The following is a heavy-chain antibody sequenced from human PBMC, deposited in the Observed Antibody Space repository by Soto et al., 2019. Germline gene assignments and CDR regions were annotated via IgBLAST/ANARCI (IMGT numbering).Heavy chain of an antibody. J-gene: IGHJ3*02. CDR3: AKGPSRSGGSADDAFDI. CDR1: GFTFSSYA. CDR2: ISGSGGST. D-gene: IGHD2-15*01. V-gene: IGHV3-23*01. Sequence: EVQLLESGGGLVQPGGSLRLSCAASGFTFSSYAMSWVRQAPGKGLEWDSAISGSGGSTYYADSVKGRFTISRDNSKNTLYLQMNSLRAEDTAVYYCAKGPSRSGGSADDAFDIWGQGTMVTVSS.